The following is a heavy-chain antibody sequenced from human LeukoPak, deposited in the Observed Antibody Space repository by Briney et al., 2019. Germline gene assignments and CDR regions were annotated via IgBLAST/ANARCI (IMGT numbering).Heavy chain of an antibody. D-gene: IGHD4-17*01. V-gene: IGHV4-34*01. CDR1: GGSFSGYY. J-gene: IGHJ6*02. CDR2: INHSGST. CDR3: ARATDYYGMDV. Sequence: SETLSLTCAVYGGSFSGYYWSWLRQPPGKGLEWIGEINHSGSTNYNPSLKSRVSIPVDTSKNQFSLKPSSVTAADTAVYYCARATDYYGMDVWGQGTTVTVSS.